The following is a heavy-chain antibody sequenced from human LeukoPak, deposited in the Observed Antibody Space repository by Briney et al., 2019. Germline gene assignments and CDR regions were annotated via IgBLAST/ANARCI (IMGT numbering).Heavy chain of an antibody. V-gene: IGHV4-59*01. CDR3: ARASRYDFWSGYSGAFDI. CDR2: IYYSGST. J-gene: IGHJ3*02. CDR1: GGSISSYY. D-gene: IGHD3-3*01. Sequence: SETLSLTCTVSGGSISSYYWSWIRQPPGKGLEWIRYIYYSGSTNYNPSLKSRVTISVDTSKNQFSLKLGSVTAADTAVYYCARASRYDFWSGYSGAFDIWGQGTMVTVSS.